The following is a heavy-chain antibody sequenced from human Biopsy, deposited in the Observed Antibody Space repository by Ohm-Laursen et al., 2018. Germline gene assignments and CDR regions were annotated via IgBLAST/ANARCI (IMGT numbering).Heavy chain of an antibody. V-gene: IGHV4-59*08. D-gene: IGHD5-12*01. CDR1: GGSITGDF. CDR3: ARLSRRGYIIFFDY. J-gene: IGHJ4*02. Sequence: GTLSLTCAVSGGSITGDFWTWIRQTPEKGLEWIGYRFHSGSPIYNPSLQSRVTISIDTSKNQFSLTLSSVSAADTAVYYCARLSRRGYIIFFDYWGRGTRVSVSS. CDR2: RFHSGSP.